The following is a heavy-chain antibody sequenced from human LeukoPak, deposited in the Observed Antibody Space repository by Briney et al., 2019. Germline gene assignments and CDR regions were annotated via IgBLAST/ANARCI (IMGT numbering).Heavy chain of an antibody. J-gene: IGHJ4*02. CDR2: IYYSGST. V-gene: IGHV4-59*08. CDR1: GGSISSYY. Sequence: SETLSLTCTVSGGSISSYYWSWIRQPPGKGLEWIGYIYYSGSTNYNPSLKSRVTISVDVSKRQFSLKLTSMTAADTAVYYCARGVRWADTFTGYYLSGFDHRGQGTLVPVSS. CDR3: ARGVRWADTFTGYYLSGFDH. D-gene: IGHD3-9*01.